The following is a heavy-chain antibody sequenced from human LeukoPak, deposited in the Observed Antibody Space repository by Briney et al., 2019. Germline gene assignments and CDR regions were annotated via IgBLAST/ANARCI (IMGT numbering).Heavy chain of an antibody. CDR1: GVSISDYY. CDR2: IYYSGSA. J-gene: IGHJ4*02. CDR3: ATYATGTLRY. V-gene: IGHV4-59*01. D-gene: IGHD1-1*01. Sequence: PSETLSLTCSVTGVSISDYYWTWIRQSPGKGLEWIGYIYYSGSAIYNPPLRSRVAISIETSKSYFSLKLSSVTAADTAVYFCATYATGTLRYWGQGTPVIVSS.